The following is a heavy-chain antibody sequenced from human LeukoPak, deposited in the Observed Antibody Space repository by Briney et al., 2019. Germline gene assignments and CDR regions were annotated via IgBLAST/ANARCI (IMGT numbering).Heavy chain of an antibody. V-gene: IGHV3-11*01. J-gene: IGHJ4*02. CDR2: ISSSGSTI. CDR1: GFTFSDYY. D-gene: IGHD6-19*01. Sequence: GGSLRLSCAASGFTFSDYYMSWIRQAPGKGLEWVSDISSSGSTIYYADSVKGRFTISRDNAQNSLYLEKNSLRAEDTEVYYCARDLEAVAGYFDYWGQGTLVTVSS. CDR3: ARDLEAVAGYFDY.